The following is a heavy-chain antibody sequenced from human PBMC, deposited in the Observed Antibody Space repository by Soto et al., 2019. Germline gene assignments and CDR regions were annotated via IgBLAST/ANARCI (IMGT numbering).Heavy chain of an antibody. D-gene: IGHD2-15*01. J-gene: IGHJ3*02. Sequence: QVQLQESGPGLVKPSQTLSLTCTVSGDSVTNGGYFWNWIRQPPGKGLEWIGYIYYTGSIYYNPSFESRLTISIDTPKNQFFLNLDSVSAADTAVYYCARAAAPPRSNRDAFDIWGQGTIITVSS. CDR3: ARAAAPPRSNRDAFDI. CDR2: IYYTGSI. CDR1: GDSVTNGGYF. V-gene: IGHV4-30-4*01.